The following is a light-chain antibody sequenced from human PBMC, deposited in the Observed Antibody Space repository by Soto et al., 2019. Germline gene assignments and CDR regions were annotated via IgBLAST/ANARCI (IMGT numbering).Light chain of an antibody. Sequence: DIQMTQSPSSLSASVGDTVTITCRASQGINDFLAWFQQKPGKAPQSLISAASSLQSGVPSKFSGSGSDRDFTLTISSLQPEDSATYYCQKYHSYPVTFGGGTKVEIK. CDR3: QKYHSYPVT. J-gene: IGKJ4*01. V-gene: IGKV1-16*02. CDR1: QGINDF. CDR2: AAS.